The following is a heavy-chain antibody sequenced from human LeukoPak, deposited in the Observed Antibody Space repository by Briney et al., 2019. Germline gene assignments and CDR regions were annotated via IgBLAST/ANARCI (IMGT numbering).Heavy chain of an antibody. CDR3: ARLPHCGTTSSYGGGYYLDY. CDR2: MYHSGST. CDR1: GYSISSGYY. J-gene: IGHJ4*02. Sequence: SDTLSLICPVSGYSISSGYYWGWIRQPPGKGLEWIWSMYHSGSTYYTLYLKSRVIISLDTSKNQFSLKLSSVTAADTAVYYCARLPHCGTTSSYGGGYYLDYWGQGTLVTVSS. D-gene: IGHD2-2*01. V-gene: IGHV4-38-2*01.